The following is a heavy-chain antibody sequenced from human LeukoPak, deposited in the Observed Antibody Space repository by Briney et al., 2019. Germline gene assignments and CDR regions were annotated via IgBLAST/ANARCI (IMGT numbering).Heavy chain of an antibody. Sequence: SETLSLTCTVSGYSTSSGYYWGWIRQPPGKGLEWIGSIYHSGSTYYNPSLKSRVTISVDTSKNQFSLKLSSVTAADTAVYYCARDGEDGDYEGLFDYWGRGTLVTVSS. D-gene: IGHD4-17*01. V-gene: IGHV4-38-2*02. CDR1: GYSTSSGYY. CDR3: ARDGEDGDYEGLFDY. J-gene: IGHJ4*02. CDR2: IYHSGST.